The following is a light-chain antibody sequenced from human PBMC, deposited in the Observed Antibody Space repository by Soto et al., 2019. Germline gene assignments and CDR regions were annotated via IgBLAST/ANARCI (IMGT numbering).Light chain of an antibody. Sequence: DIQMTQSPSSLSASVGDRVTITCREGQGFSNYLAWYQQKPGKVPKLLIYAASTLQSGVPSRFSGSGSGTDFTLTISSLQPEDVATYYCLKYNSAPWTFGQGTKVEIK. CDR2: AAS. CDR1: QGFSNY. J-gene: IGKJ1*01. V-gene: IGKV1-27*01. CDR3: LKYNSAPWT.